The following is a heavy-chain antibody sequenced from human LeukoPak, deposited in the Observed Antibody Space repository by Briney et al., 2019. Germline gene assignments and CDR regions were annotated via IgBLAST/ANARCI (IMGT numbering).Heavy chain of an antibody. CDR2: IIPIFGTA. V-gene: IGHV1-69*13. Sequence: SVKVSCKASGGTFSSYAISWVRQAPGQGLEWVGGIIPIFGTANYAQKFQGSVTITADESTSTAYMELSSLRSEDTAVYYCAREKPLGITMIVPLSAFDIWGQGTMVTVSS. J-gene: IGHJ3*02. CDR3: AREKPLGITMIVPLSAFDI. D-gene: IGHD3-22*01. CDR1: GGTFSSYA.